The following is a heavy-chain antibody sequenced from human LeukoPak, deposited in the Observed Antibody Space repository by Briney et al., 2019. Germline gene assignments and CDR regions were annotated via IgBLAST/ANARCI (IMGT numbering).Heavy chain of an antibody. Sequence: AVSLRRSGAASGFTFSSYTMSWVRQAPGNGREGVSGVSGSGGNTHYADSVKGRFTISRDDSNNTLYLQMNSLRAEDTAVYYCARHSRGRWYVFDYWGQGTLVTVSS. CDR2: VSGSGGNT. CDR1: GFTFSSYT. J-gene: IGHJ4*02. V-gene: IGHV3-23*01. CDR3: ARHSRGRWYVFDY. D-gene: IGHD6-13*01.